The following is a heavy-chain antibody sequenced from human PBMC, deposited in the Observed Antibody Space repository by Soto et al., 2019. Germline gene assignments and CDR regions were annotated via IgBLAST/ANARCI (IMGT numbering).Heavy chain of an antibody. Sequence: RASVKVSCKASGYTFTSYAMHWVRQAPGQRLEWMGWINAGNGNTKYSQKFQGRVTITRDTSASTAYMELSSLRSEDTAVYYCARGSLRQLPPYDYWGQGTLVTVSS. V-gene: IGHV1-3*01. CDR1: GYTFTSYA. CDR3: ARGSLRQLPPYDY. J-gene: IGHJ4*02. CDR2: INAGNGNT. D-gene: IGHD2-2*01.